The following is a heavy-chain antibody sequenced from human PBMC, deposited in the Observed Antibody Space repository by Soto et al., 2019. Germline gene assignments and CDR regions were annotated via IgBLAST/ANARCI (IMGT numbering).Heavy chain of an antibody. J-gene: IGHJ6*02. Sequence: SVKVSCKASGGTFSSYAISWVRQAPGQGLEWMGGIIPIFGTANYAQKFQGRVTITADESTSTAYMELSSLRSEDTAVYYCARDWFRGGSPPTNTYYYSGMDVWGQGTTVTVSS. D-gene: IGHD2-15*01. V-gene: IGHV1-69*13. CDR2: IIPIFGTA. CDR3: ARDWFRGGSPPTNTYYYSGMDV. CDR1: GGTFSSYA.